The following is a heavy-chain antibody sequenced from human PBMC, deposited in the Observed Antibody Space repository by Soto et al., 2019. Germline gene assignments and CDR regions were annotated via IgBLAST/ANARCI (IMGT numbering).Heavy chain of an antibody. CDR2: TSEDGSKR. Sequence: QVQLVESGGGAVLAGMSLRLSCAGSGFTFSDYAMSWVRQAPGKGLEWVAVTSEDGSKRYYADSVKGRFTITRDNYKNAVYLQMNNLRRDDTAVYYWAKCSPDSSWLACGKGTLVA. V-gene: IGHV3-30*18. CDR3: AKCSPDSSWLA. J-gene: IGHJ5*02. CDR1: GFTFSDYA. D-gene: IGHD6-13*01.